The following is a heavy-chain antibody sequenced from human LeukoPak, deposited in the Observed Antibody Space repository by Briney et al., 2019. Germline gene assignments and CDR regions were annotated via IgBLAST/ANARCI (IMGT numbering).Heavy chain of an antibody. D-gene: IGHD1-26*01. V-gene: IGHV3-21*05. Sequence: GSLRLSCAASGFTFSSYSMNWVRQAPGKGLEWVSYISSSSSYTYYADSVKGRFTISRDNAKNSLFLQMNSLRAEDTAVYYCARAERIVGARTEDAFDIWGQGTMVTVSS. CDR3: ARAERIVGARTEDAFDI. J-gene: IGHJ3*02. CDR1: GFTFSSYS. CDR2: ISSSSSYT.